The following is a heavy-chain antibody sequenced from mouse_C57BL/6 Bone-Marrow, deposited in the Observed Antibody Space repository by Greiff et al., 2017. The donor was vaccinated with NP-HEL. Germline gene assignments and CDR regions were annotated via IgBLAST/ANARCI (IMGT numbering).Heavy chain of an antibody. Sequence: VQLQQSGPGLVQPSQSLSITCTVSGFSLTSYGVHWVRQSPGKGLELLGVIWSGGSTVYNAAFISRLSISKDNSKSQVFFKMNSLQADDTAIYYCQRANYYGSSYGYFDVWGTGTTVTVSS. V-gene: IGHV2-2*01. CDR1: GFSLTSYG. D-gene: IGHD1-1*01. J-gene: IGHJ1*03. CDR2: IWSGGST. CDR3: QRANYYGSSYGYFDV.